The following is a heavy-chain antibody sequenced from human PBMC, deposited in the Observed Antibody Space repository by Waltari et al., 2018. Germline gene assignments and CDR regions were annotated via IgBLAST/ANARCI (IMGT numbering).Heavy chain of an antibody. CDR1: GGSISSGGYY. V-gene: IGHV4-31*02. CDR3: ARGGASLGSDAFDI. J-gene: IGHJ3*02. Sequence: SGGSISSGGYYWSWIRQHPGKGLEWIGYIYYSGSTYYNPSLKSRVTISVDTSKNQFSLKLSSVTAADTAVYYCARGGASLGSDAFDIWGQGTMVTVSS. CDR2: IYYSGST.